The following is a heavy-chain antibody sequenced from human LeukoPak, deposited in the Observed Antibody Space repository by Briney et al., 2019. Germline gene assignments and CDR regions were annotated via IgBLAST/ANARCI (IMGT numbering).Heavy chain of an antibody. V-gene: IGHV3-33*01. CDR3: ARAGSLKATSLNHFDY. D-gene: IGHD4/OR15-4a*01. Sequence: GGSLRLSCAASGFNFSSYGMHWVRQAPGKGLEWVAVIYYDGSNKYYADSVKGRFSISRDNSKNTLFLQVNSLRAEDTAVYYCARAGSLKATSLNHFDYWGQGTLVTVSS. CDR1: GFNFSSYG. J-gene: IGHJ4*02. CDR2: IYYDGSNK.